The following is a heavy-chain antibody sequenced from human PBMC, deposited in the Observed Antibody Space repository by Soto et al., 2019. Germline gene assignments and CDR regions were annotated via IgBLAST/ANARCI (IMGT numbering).Heavy chain of an antibody. D-gene: IGHD6-6*01. CDR1: GYSFTSYL. CDR2: IYPGDSDT. Sequence: GESLKISFKGSGYSFTSYLIGWVRQMPVKGLEWMGIIYPGDSDTRYSPSFQGQVTISADKSISTAYLQWSSLKASDTAMYYCASRRIAASDYGPRDAFDIWGQRTMVTV. V-gene: IGHV5-51*01. J-gene: IGHJ3*02. CDR3: ASRRIAASDYGPRDAFDI.